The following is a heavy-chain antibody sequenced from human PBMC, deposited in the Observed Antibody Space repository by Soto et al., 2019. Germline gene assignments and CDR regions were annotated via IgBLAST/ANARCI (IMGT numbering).Heavy chain of an antibody. Sequence: EVQLLESGGGLVQPGGSLRLSCAASGFTFSSYAMNWVRQAPGKGLEWVSVISGGGGSTYDADSVKGRCTVSSDNSKNTLYLQMKILGAEDTAVYYCAGGEYHIVTGYWYYFNYWGQGTLVTVSS. CDR1: GFTFSSYA. D-gene: IGHD3-9*01. CDR3: AGGEYHIVTGYWYYFNY. J-gene: IGHJ4*02. V-gene: IGHV3-23*01. CDR2: ISGGGGST.